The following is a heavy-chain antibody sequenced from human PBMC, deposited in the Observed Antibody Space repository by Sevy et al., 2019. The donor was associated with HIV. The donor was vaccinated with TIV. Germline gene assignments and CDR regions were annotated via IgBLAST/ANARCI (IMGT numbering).Heavy chain of an antibody. J-gene: IGHJ3*02. CDR3: ARHQDRSYDILTGFRPFAAFDI. CDR1: GGSISSSSYY. Sequence: SETLSLTCTVSGGSISSSSYYWGWIRQPPGKGLEWIGSIYYSGSTYYNPSLKSRVTISVDTSKNQFSLKLSPVTAADTAVYYCARHQDRSYDILTGFRPFAAFDIWGQGTMVTVSS. CDR2: IYYSGST. D-gene: IGHD3-9*01. V-gene: IGHV4-39*01.